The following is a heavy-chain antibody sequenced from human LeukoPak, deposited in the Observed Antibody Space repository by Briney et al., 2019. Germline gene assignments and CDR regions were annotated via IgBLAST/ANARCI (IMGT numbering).Heavy chain of an antibody. V-gene: IGHV1-8*01. CDR3: ARGEADSSGWPSNDY. CDR2: MNPNSGNT. D-gene: IGHD6-25*01. CDR1: GYTFTSYD. Sequence: ASVKVSCKASGYTFTSYDINWVRQATGQGLEWMGWMNPNSGNTGYAQKFQGRVTMTRNTSISTAYMELSSLRSEGTAVYYCARGEADSSGWPSNDYWGQGTLVTVSS. J-gene: IGHJ4*02.